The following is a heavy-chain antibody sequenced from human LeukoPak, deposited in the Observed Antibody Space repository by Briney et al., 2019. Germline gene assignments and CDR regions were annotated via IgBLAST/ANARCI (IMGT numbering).Heavy chain of an antibody. J-gene: IGHJ4*02. CDR2: ISSSSSYI. D-gene: IGHD3-22*01. Sequence: GGSLRLSCAASGFTFSSYSMNWVRQAPGKGLEWVSSISSSSSYIYYADSVKGRFTISRDNAKNSLYLQMNSLRAEDTAVYYCASNSYDSSGYYYSWGQGTLVAVSS. CDR1: GFTFSSYS. CDR3: ASNSYDSSGYYYS. V-gene: IGHV3-21*01.